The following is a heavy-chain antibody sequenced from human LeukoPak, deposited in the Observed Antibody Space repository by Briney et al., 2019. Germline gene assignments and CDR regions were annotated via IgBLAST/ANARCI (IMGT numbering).Heavy chain of an antibody. CDR3: AKAGGHDWNYWYFDL. Sequence: GGSLRLSCAASGFTFTTYAMSWVRQAPGKGLEWVSSIGARATTTYYTGSVKGRFTTSRDNSRNTLYLQMNSLRVEDTAVYYCAKAGGHDWNYWYFDLWGRGTLVTVSS. V-gene: IGHV3-23*01. CDR1: GFTFTTYA. CDR2: IGARATTT. D-gene: IGHD5-12*01. J-gene: IGHJ2*01.